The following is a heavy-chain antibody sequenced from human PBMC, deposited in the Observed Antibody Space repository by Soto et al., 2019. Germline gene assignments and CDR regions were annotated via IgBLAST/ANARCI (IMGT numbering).Heavy chain of an antibody. D-gene: IGHD3-9*01. J-gene: IGHJ6*02. CDR3: AREMYYDILTGYYYYYYGMDV. V-gene: IGHV3-33*01. CDR1: GFTFSSYG. CDR2: IWYDGSNK. Sequence: LRLSCAASGFTFSSYGMHWVRQAPGKGLEWVAVIWYDGSNKYYADSVKGRFTISRDNSKNTLYLQMNSLRAEDTAVYYCAREMYYDILTGYYYYYYGMDVWGQGTTVTVS.